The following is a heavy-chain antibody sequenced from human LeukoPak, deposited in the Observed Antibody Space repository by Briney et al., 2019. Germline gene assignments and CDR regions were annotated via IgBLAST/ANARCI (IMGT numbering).Heavy chain of an antibody. CDR3: ARSCSGGTCNFPKFEP. D-gene: IGHD2-15*01. CDR1: GFTVSSNY. V-gene: IGHV3-66*01. Sequence: QSGGSLRLSCAASGFTVSSNYMSWVRQAPGKGLEWVSVIYSGGSTYYADSVKGRFTISRDNSKNTLYLQMNSLRAEDTAVYYCARSCSGGTCNFPKFEPWGQGTLVTVSS. J-gene: IGHJ5*02. CDR2: IYSGGST.